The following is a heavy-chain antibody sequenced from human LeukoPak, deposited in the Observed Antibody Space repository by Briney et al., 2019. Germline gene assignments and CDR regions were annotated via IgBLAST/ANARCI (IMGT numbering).Heavy chain of an antibody. V-gene: IGHV1-58*02. J-gene: IGHJ4*02. Sequence: ASVKVSCKASGFTFTSSAMQWVRQARGQRLEWIGWFVVGSGNTNYAQEFQERVTITRDMSTSTAYMELSSLRSEDTAVYYCAAAIDILTGYPFDYWGQGTLVTVSS. CDR1: GFTFTSSA. CDR2: FVVGSGNT. D-gene: IGHD3-9*01. CDR3: AAAIDILTGYPFDY.